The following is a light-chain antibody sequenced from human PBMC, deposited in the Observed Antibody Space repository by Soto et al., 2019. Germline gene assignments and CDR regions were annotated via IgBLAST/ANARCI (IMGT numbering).Light chain of an antibody. CDR1: QRVISY. J-gene: IGKJ4*01. CDR3: QQYNNWPWLT. CDR2: GAS. V-gene: IGKV3-15*01. Sequence: EVVMTQSPVTLSVSPGEGATLSCRASQRVISYLAWYQQKPGQAPRLLISGASTRATDVPARFSGSGSGTEFTLTISSLQPEDFGVYYCQQYNNWPWLTFGGGTKVEI.